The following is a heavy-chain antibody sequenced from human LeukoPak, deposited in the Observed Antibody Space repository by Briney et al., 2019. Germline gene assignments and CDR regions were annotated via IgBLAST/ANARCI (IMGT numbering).Heavy chain of an antibody. CDR3: AKLISWLVEYFDY. J-gene: IGHJ4*02. CDR2: ISGSGGST. Sequence: PGGSLRLSCAASGFTFSSYAMSWVRQAPGKGLERVSAISGSGGSTYYADSVKGRFTISRDNSKNTLYLQMNSLRAEDTAVYYCAKLISWLVEYFDYWGQGTLVTVSS. D-gene: IGHD6-13*01. CDR1: GFTFSSYA. V-gene: IGHV3-23*01.